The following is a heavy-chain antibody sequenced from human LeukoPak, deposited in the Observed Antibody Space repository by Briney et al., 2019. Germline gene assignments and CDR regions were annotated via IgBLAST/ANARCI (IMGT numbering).Heavy chain of an antibody. J-gene: IGHJ4*02. CDR1: GFSFRNYA. D-gene: IGHD3-3*01. V-gene: IGHV3-30-3*01. CDR3: AKDQIFGVVIIGALDY. CDR2: TSYDGGNE. Sequence: GGSLRLSCAASGFSFRNYAMHWVRQDPGKGLEWVAATSYDGGNEYYANSVKGRFTIPRDNSKNTVYLQMNSLRAEDTAVYYCAKDQIFGVVIIGALDYWGQGTLVTVSS.